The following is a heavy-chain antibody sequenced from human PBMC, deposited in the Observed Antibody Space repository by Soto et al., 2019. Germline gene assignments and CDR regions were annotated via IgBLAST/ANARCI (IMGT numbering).Heavy chain of an antibody. CDR3: ARAVCTGAYSNSWPFNYGVDV. CDR2: IWYDGSNK. D-gene: IGHD2-8*02. J-gene: IGHJ6*02. Sequence: GGSLRLSCTTSGFTFNTYGMHWVRQAPGKGQEWVAIIWYDGSNKYYADSVKGRFTISRDNSKNTLYLQMNSLRAEDTALYYCARAVCTGAYSNSWPFNYGVDVWGQGTTVTVSS. CDR1: GFTFNTYG. V-gene: IGHV3-33*08.